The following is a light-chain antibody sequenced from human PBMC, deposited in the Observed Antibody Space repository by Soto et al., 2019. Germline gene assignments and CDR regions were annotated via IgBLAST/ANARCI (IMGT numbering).Light chain of an antibody. V-gene: IGKV1-5*03. CDR2: EAS. CDR1: QRISSW. Sequence: DIQMTQSPSTLSASVGDRVTITCRASQRISSWLAWYQQKPGKAPKLLIYEASILQSRVPSRFSRIGSGTEFPLTISGQQADDLATYYCQQILTFRLTFGGGTKVDI. J-gene: IGKJ4*01. CDR3: QQILTFRLT.